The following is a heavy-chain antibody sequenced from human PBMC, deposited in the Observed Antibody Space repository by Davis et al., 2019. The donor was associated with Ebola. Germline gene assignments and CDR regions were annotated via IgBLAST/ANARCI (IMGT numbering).Heavy chain of an antibody. CDR2: ISWDGGST. CDR1: GFTFDDYT. Sequence: GGSLRLSCAASGFTFDDYTMHWVRQAPGKGLEWVSLISWDGGSTYYADSVKGRFTISRDNAKNSLYLQMNSLRAEDTAVYYCARALGSYLGTYYFDYWGQGTLVTVSS. J-gene: IGHJ4*02. V-gene: IGHV3-43*01. D-gene: IGHD1-26*01. CDR3: ARALGSYLGTYYFDY.